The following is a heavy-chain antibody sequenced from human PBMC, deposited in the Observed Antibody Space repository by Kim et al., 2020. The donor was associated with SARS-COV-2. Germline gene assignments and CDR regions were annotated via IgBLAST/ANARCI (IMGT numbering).Heavy chain of an antibody. CDR3: AKDFSAGLDV. Sequence: GGSLRLSCAVTGFTVGNYALTWVRQAPGKGLQWVSTISGSGSATYYVDSVKGRFTILRDNSKNTLSLQMNSLRVEDTAIYYCAKDFSAGLDVWGQGTTVTVSS. J-gene: IGHJ6*02. CDR1: GFTVGNYA. CDR2: ISGSGSAT. V-gene: IGHV3-23*01.